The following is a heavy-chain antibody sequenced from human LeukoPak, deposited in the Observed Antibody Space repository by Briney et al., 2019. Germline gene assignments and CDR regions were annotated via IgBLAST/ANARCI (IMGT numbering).Heavy chain of an antibody. Sequence: KSSETLSLTCAVYGGSFSGYYWSWIRQPPGKGLEWIGEINHSGSTNYNPSLKSRVTISVDTSKNQFSLKLSSVTAADTAVYYCATQGGYDSGWFDPWGQGTLVTVSS. V-gene: IGHV4-34*01. CDR3: ATQGGYDSGWFDP. CDR2: INHSGST. CDR1: GGSFSGYY. D-gene: IGHD5-12*01. J-gene: IGHJ5*02.